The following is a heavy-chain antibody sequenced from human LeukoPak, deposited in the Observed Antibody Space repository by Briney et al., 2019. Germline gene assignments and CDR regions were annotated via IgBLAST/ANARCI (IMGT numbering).Heavy chain of an antibody. CDR3: ARVRYGSVTTE. D-gene: IGHD3-10*01. CDR1: GFTVSSNY. V-gene: IGHV3-53*01. Sequence: GGSLRLSCAASGFTVSSNYMSWVRQAPGKVLEWVSVIYSGGSTYYADSVKGRFTISRDNSKNTLYLQMNSLRAEDTAVYYCARVRYGSVTTEWGQGTLVTVSS. CDR2: IYSGGST. J-gene: IGHJ4*02.